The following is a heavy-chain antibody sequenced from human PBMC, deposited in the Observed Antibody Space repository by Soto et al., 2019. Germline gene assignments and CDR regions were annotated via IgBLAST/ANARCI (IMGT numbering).Heavy chain of an antibody. V-gene: IGHV3-33*01. D-gene: IGHD2-2*01. Sequence: HPGGSLRLSCAASGFTFSSYGMHWVRQAPGKGLEWVAVIWYDGSNEYYADSVKGRFTISRDNSKNTLYLQMNSLRAEDTAVYYCARDRSDIVVVPAARGNAFDIWGQGTMVTVSS. J-gene: IGHJ3*02. CDR1: GFTFSSYG. CDR2: IWYDGSNE. CDR3: ARDRSDIVVVPAARGNAFDI.